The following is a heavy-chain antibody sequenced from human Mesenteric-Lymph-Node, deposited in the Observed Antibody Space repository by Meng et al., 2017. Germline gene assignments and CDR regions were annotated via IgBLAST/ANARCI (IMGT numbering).Heavy chain of an antibody. D-gene: IGHD7-27*01. CDR2: INGGNDNT. Sequence: QVQVVHSGAEVKKPGASVKVSWKASGCRFTTYGIHWVRQAPGQRLEWMGWINGGNDNTKYSQKFQGRVTITVDTSATTAYMDLSSLRSEDTAVYYCATEVNIGLGYWGQGTLVTVSS. CDR1: GCRFTTYG. CDR3: ATEVNIGLGY. J-gene: IGHJ4*02. V-gene: IGHV1-3*01.